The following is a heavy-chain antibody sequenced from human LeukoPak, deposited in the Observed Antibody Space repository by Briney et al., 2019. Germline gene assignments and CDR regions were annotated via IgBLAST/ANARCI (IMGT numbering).Heavy chain of an antibody. Sequence: GESLKISCKGSGYNFNTYWVAWVRQLPGKGLEWMGIIRPMNSDVRYSPSFQGQVTISADRSINTAYLQWSSLTASDTAMYYCARLDYYGSGSYYSGSLDPWGQGTLVTVSS. D-gene: IGHD3-10*01. CDR2: IRPMNSDV. CDR1: GYNFNTYW. J-gene: IGHJ5*02. CDR3: ARLDYYGSGSYYSGSLDP. V-gene: IGHV5-51*01.